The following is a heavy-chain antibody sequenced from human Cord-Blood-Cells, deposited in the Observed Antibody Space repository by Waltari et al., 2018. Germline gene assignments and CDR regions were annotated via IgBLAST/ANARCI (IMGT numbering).Heavy chain of an antibody. V-gene: IGHV3-7*01. CDR3: ARELELRAFDI. Sequence: EVQLVESGGGLVQPGGSLRLYCAASGFNLSSYWMSGVRQAPGKGLELVANIKQDGSEKYYVDSVKGRFTISRDNAKNSLYLQMNSLRAEDTAVYYCARELELRAFDIWGQGTMVTVSS. CDR2: IKQDGSEK. CDR1: GFNLSSYW. D-gene: IGHD1-7*01. J-gene: IGHJ3*02.